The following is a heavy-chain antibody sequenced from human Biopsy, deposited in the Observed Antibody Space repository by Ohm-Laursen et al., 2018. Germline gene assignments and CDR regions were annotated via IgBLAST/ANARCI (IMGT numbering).Heavy chain of an antibody. V-gene: IGHV1-69*01. CDR3: AAYPSSGFFENNDDFAMDV. J-gene: IGHJ6*02. Sequence: SSVKVSCKASGVAFTNYAINWVRQAPGHGLEWMGGIITVSETAGYAERFQGRVTITADVTTTTAYMDLSGLRSEDTAVYYCAAYPSSGFFENNDDFAMDVWGQGTTVIVSS. CDR2: IITVSETA. D-gene: IGHD6-19*01. CDR1: GVAFTNYA.